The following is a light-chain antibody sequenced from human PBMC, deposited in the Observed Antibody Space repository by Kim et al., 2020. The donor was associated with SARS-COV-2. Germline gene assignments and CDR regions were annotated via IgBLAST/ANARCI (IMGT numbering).Light chain of an antibody. V-gene: IGKV3-15*01. CDR3: QQYSKRPPYT. CDR1: QSVSDN. J-gene: IGKJ2*01. Sequence: EVLLTQSPATLSVSPGERATLSCRASQSVSDNLAWYQQKPGQAPRLLLYGASTRATGIPARFSGSGSGTEFTLTISSLQSEDFAVYYCQQYSKRPPYTFGQGTKVEIK. CDR2: GAS.